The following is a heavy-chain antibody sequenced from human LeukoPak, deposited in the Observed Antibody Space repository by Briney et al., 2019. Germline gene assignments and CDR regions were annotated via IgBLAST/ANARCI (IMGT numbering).Heavy chain of an antibody. CDR2: ISGSGGST. J-gene: IGHJ4*02. D-gene: IGHD4-23*01. Sequence: GGSLRLSCTASGFTFSSYAMSWVRQAPGEGLEWVSAISGSGGSTYYAGSVKGRFTISRDTSKSTLYLQMNSLRAEDTAVYYCATSHGGKAEFDYWGQGTLVTVSS. V-gene: IGHV3-23*01. CDR1: GFTFSSYA. CDR3: ATSHGGKAEFDY.